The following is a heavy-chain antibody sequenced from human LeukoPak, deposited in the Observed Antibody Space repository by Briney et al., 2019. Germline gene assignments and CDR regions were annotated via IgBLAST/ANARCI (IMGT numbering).Heavy chain of an antibody. D-gene: IGHD6-6*01. J-gene: IGHJ1*01. Sequence: GGSLRLSCAASRFTFSCFSMNWVRQAPGKGLERVSCIRSGSGYMYYADLVKGRFTISRDNAKNSLYLQTNSLRAEDTAVYYCARDGMAAPGFQHWGQGTLVTVSS. CDR2: IRSGSGYM. CDR1: RFTFSCFS. V-gene: IGHV3-21*03. CDR3: ARDGMAAPGFQH.